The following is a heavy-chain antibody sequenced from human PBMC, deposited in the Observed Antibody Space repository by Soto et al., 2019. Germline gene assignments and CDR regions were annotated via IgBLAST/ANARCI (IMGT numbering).Heavy chain of an antibody. V-gene: IGHV4-59*01. D-gene: IGHD3-3*01. CDR3: ARHSITIFGRAWYFDL. J-gene: IGHJ2*01. CDR2: IYYSGST. CDR1: GGSISSYY. Sequence: SETLSLTCTVSGGSISSYYWSWIRQPPGKGLEWIGYIYYSGSTNYNPSLKSRVTISVDTSKNQFSLKLSSVTAADTAVYYCARHSITIFGRAWYFDLWGRGTLVTVSS.